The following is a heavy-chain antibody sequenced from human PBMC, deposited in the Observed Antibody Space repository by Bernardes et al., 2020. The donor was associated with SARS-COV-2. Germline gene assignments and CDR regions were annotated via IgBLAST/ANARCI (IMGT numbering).Heavy chain of an antibody. CDR2: ISYGGSP. V-gene: IGHV4-30-2*01. J-gene: IGHJ4*02. D-gene: IGHD6-19*01. CDR3: ARIDEVTGRDY. CDR1: GGSVSSGTYS. Sequence: SETLSLTCAVSGGSVSSGTYSWSWIRQPPGMGLECVGYISYGGSPYSTPSLRSRVTLSIDRSKNQFSLTLSSVTAEDTAVYYCARIDEVTGRDYWGQGTLVTVSS.